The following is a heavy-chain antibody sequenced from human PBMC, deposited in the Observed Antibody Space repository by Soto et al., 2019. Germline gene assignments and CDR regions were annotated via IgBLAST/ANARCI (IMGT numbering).Heavy chain of an antibody. D-gene: IGHD2-8*02. CDR1: GGTFSIYG. CDR3: ATSVGIAPTGEDGMDV. CDR2: IIPILTTP. J-gene: IGHJ6*02. Sequence: SVKVSFKASGGTFSIYGFSWLRQAPGQGPEWIGGIIPILTTPNYAQKFQGRVTIVADESTTTVYMELSSLKFEDTAVYYCATSVGIAPTGEDGMDVWGQGTSVTVSS. V-gene: IGHV1-69*13.